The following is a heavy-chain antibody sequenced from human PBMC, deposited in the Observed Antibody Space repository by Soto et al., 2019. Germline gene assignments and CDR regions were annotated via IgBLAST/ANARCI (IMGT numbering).Heavy chain of an antibody. CDR2: ISAYNGNT. V-gene: IGHV1-18*01. D-gene: IGHD6-19*01. J-gene: IGHJ6*02. CDR3: ARDPGYSSGWYTLYYYYGMDV. CDR1: GYTFTSYG. Sequence: ASVKVSCKASGYTFTSYGISWVRQAPGQGLEWMGWISAYNGNTNYAQKLQGRVTMTTDTSTSTAYMELRSLRSDDTAVYYCARDPGYSSGWYTLYYYYGMDVRGQRTTVTVSS.